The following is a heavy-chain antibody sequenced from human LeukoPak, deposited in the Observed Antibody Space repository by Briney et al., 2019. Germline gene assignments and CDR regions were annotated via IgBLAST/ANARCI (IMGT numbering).Heavy chain of an antibody. CDR3: ARDWGIRTTEYNAFDM. Sequence: SETLSLTCTVSGDSMTSMRRYSWSWIRQAPGKGLEWIGSISYGGSTNYNPSLKSRVAISVDTSQNQFSLKLMSVTAADTAVYSCARDWGIRTTEYNAFDMWGRGTMVTVSS. CDR1: GDSMTSMRRYS. V-gene: IGHV4-59*12. CDR2: ISYGGST. J-gene: IGHJ3*02. D-gene: IGHD2/OR15-2a*01.